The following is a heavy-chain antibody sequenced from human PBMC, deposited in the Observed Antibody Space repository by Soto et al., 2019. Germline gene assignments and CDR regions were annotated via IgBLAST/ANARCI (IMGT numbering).Heavy chain of an antibody. Sequence: EVQLVESGGGLVQPGGSLRLSCEASGMKFSNYWMSWVRQAPGKGLEWVANINQDGSEDYYVDTVKGRFTISRDNTKNSLYRQLNSLRDEDMAVYFCGGDWAGPWDYWGQGSLVTVSS. V-gene: IGHV3-7*01. J-gene: IGHJ4*02. D-gene: IGHD3-16*01. CDR1: GMKFSNYW. CDR3: GGDWAGPWDY. CDR2: INQDGSED.